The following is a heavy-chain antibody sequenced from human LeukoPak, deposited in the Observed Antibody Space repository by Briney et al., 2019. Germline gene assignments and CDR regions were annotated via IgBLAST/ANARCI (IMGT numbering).Heavy chain of an antibody. Sequence: TVKASRKTSRYTFSNVGISGVRRAPGQGDEWMRWISGNNDNPNYGQKFQGRFTVTTDSSTCTAYMELRNLRSDDTAVYYCARDGTSTDDYWGQGTLVTVSS. CDR3: ARDGTSTDDY. V-gene: IGHV1-18*01. D-gene: IGHD2-2*01. J-gene: IGHJ4*02. CDR1: RYTFSNVG. CDR2: ISGNNDNP.